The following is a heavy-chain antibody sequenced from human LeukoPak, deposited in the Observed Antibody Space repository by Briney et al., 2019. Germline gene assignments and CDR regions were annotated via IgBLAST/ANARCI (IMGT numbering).Heavy chain of an antibody. J-gene: IGHJ4*02. CDR3: ARDTIWFGAD. CDR1: GYSFTGYY. D-gene: IGHD3-10*01. V-gene: IGHV1-2*02. CDR2: INPNSGGT. Sequence: GASVKVSCKASGYSFTGYYLHWVRQAPGQGLEWMGWINPNSGGTNYAQKFQGRVTMTRDTSIRTAYMELSSLRSDDTAVYYCARDTIWFGADWDQGTLVTVSS.